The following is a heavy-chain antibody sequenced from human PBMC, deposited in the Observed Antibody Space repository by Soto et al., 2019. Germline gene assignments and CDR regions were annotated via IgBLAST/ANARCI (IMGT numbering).Heavy chain of an antibody. CDR1: GFTFSNAW. D-gene: IGHD3-3*01. CDR2: IKSKTEAATR. CDR3: TSGTGRSDFDY. J-gene: IGHJ4*02. Sequence: PGGSLRLSCAASGFTFSNAWMSWVRQAPGKGLEWVGRIKSKTEAATRDFAAPVKGRFAISRDDSKNTLYLQMNSLKIEDSAVYYCTSGTGRSDFDYWGLGTLVTVS. V-gene: IGHV3-15*01.